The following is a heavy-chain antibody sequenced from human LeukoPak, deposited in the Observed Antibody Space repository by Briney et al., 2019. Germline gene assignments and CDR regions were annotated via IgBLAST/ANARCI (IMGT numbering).Heavy chain of an antibody. CDR1: GFTFSDYY. Sequence: GGSLRLSCAASGFTFSDYYMSWIRQAPGKGLEWVSYISSSGSTIYHADSVKGRFTISRDNSKNMLYLQMNSLGTEDTAVYYCAKDRWGAVASFDYWGQGTLVTVSS. CDR2: ISSSGSTI. V-gene: IGHV3-11*04. CDR3: AKDRWGAVASFDY. J-gene: IGHJ4*02. D-gene: IGHD6-19*01.